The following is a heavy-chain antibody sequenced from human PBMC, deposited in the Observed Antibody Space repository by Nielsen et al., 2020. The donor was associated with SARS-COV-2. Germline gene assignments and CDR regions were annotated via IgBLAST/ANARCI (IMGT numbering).Heavy chain of an antibody. J-gene: IGHJ5*02. CDR2: ISGSGGIT. V-gene: IGHV3-23*01. D-gene: IGHD3-10*01. CDR3: AKVAGSPDVLLWFGGDNWFDP. Sequence: VRQAPGKGLEWVSAISGSGGITYYADSVKGRFTISRDNSKNTVYLQMNSLRAEDTAVYYCAKVAGSPDVLLWFGGDNWFDPWGQGTLVTVSS.